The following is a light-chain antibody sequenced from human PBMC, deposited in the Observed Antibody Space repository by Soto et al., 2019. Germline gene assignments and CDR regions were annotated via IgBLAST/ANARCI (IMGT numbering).Light chain of an antibody. J-gene: IGLJ1*01. CDR1: TSNIASNA. CDR2: SDN. Sequence: QSVLTQPPSASGTPGQRGTISCSGSTSNIASNAINWFQQLPGTAPKLLIYSDNHRPSGVPDRFSGSKSGTSASLAISGLQSEDEADYYCATWADSLKTYVFGTGTKLTVL. CDR3: ATWADSLKTYV. V-gene: IGLV1-44*01.